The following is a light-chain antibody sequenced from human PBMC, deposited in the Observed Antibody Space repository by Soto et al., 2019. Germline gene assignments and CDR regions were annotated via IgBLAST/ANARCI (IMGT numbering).Light chain of an antibody. CDR2: LGS. Sequence: DIVMTQSPLSLPVTPGEPASISCRSSQSLLHSNGYNYLDWYLQKTGQAPQLLIYLGSNLPSGVPDRFSGSGSGTDFTLNISRVEAEDVGVYYCMQALQTPPFTFGPGTKVDIK. J-gene: IGKJ3*01. V-gene: IGKV2-28*01. CDR1: QSLLHSNGYNY. CDR3: MQALQTPPFT.